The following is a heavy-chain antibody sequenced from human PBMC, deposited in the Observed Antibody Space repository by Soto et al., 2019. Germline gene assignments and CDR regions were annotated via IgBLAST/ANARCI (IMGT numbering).Heavy chain of an antibody. CDR1: GFTFSTYS. J-gene: IGHJ4*02. CDR2: ISYDGSNI. D-gene: IGHD6-6*01. V-gene: IGHV3-30-3*01. CDR3: ARVYSSLDYGIDY. Sequence: GGSLRLSCAASGFTFSTYSMHWVRQAPGKGLEWVAVISYDGSNIYYVDSVKGRFTISRDNSKNTLYLQMNSLRPEDTAMYFCARVYSSLDYGIDYWGQGTLVTVSS.